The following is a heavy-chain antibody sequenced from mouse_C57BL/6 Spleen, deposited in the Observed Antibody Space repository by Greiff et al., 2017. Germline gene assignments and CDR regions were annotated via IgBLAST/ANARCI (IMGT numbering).Heavy chain of an antibody. Sequence: VQLQQSGPELVKPGASVKISCKASGYSFTGYYMNWVKQSPEQSLEWIGEINPSTGGTTYNQKFKAKATLTVDKSSSTAYMQLKSLTSEDSAVYYCSITTVVAYYAKDYWGKGTSVTVSS. CDR2: INPSTGGT. D-gene: IGHD1-1*01. V-gene: IGHV1-42*01. J-gene: IGHJ4*01. CDR3: SITTVVAYYAKDY. CDR1: GYSFTGYY.